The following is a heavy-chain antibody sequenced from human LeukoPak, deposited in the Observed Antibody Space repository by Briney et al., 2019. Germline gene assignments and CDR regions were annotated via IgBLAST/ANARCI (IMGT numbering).Heavy chain of an antibody. CDR2: ISSNGGST. Sequence: GGSLRLSCAASGFTFSSYAMHWVRQAPGKGLEYVSAISSNGGSTYYANSVKGRFTISRDNSKNTLYLQMGSLRAEDMAVYYCARDKAGATTHYYYYMDVWGKGTTVTVSS. CDR1: GFTFSSYA. D-gene: IGHD1-26*01. V-gene: IGHV3-64*01. J-gene: IGHJ6*03. CDR3: ARDKAGATTHYYYYMDV.